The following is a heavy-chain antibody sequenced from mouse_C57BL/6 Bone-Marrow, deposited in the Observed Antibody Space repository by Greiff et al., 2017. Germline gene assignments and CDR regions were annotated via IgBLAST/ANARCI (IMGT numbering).Heavy chain of an antibody. CDR2: INPGSGGT. CDR3: ARYYYGSDFDY. CDR1: GYAFTNYL. J-gene: IGHJ2*01. V-gene: IGHV1-54*01. Sequence: VKLMESGAELVRPGTSVKVSCKASGYAFTNYLIEWVKQRPGQGLEWIGVINPGSGGTNYNEKFKGKATLTAHKSSRTAYMQLSSLTAEDSAVYVCARYYYGSDFDYWGQGTTLTVSS. D-gene: IGHD1-1*01.